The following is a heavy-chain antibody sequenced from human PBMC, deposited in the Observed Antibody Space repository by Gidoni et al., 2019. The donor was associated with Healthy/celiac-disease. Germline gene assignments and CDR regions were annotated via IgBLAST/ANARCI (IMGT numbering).Heavy chain of an antibody. CDR3: AKEGGYDFWGGSNWFDP. CDR1: GFTFSSYA. J-gene: IGHJ5*02. V-gene: IGHV3-23*01. CDR2: ISGSGGST. D-gene: IGHD3-3*01. Sequence: EVQLLESGGGLVQPGGSLRLSCAASGFTFSSYAMSWVRQAPGKGLEWVSAISGSGGSTYYADSGKGRFTISRDNSKNTLYLQMNSLRAEDTAVYYCAKEGGYDFWGGSNWFDPWGQGTLVTVSS.